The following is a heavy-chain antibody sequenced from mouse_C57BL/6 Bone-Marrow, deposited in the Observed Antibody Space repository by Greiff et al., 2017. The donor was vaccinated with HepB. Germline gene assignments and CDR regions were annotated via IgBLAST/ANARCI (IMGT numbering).Heavy chain of an antibody. V-gene: IGHV1-26*01. D-gene: IGHD2-4*01. CDR1: GYTFTDYY. CDR2: INPNNGGT. Sequence: EVQLQQSGPELVKPGASVKISCKASGYTFTDYYMNWVKQSHGKSLEWIGDINPNNGGTSYNQKFKGKATLTVDKSSSTAYMELRSLTSEDSAVYYCAPLYDYPGDYAMDYWGQGTSVTVSS. CDR3: APLYDYPGDYAMDY. J-gene: IGHJ4*01.